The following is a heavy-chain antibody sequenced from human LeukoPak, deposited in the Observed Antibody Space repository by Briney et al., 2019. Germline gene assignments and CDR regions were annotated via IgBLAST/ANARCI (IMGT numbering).Heavy chain of an antibody. CDR3: ARHSSDWYYLDH. J-gene: IGHJ4*02. Sequence: GGSLRLSCAASGFTVSSNYINWVRQAPGQGLEWVSIIYRGGDTYYADSVKGRFTISRDNSKNTLYLQMNSLRAEDTAVYYCARHSSDWYYLDHWGQGTLVTVSS. V-gene: IGHV3-66*04. CDR1: GFTVSSNY. D-gene: IGHD6-19*01. CDR2: IYRGGDT.